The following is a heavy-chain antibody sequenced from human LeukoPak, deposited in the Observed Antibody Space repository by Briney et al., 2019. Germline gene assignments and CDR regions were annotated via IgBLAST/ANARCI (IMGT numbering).Heavy chain of an antibody. J-gene: IGHJ4*02. D-gene: IGHD3-10*02. V-gene: IGHV1-2*02. CDR3: ARDVLTTFGYFSAADDF. CDR2: ISPSSGGT. Sequence: ASVKVSCKASGYTFTDYYMHWVRQAPGQGLEWMGWISPSSGGTNYAQKFQGRVTMTRDTSTGTAYMELSRLRSDDTAMYYCARDVLTTFGYFSAADDFWGRGTLVTVSS. CDR1: GYTFTDYY.